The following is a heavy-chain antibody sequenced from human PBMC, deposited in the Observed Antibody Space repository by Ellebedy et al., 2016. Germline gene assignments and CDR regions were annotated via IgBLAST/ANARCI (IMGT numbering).Heavy chain of an antibody. V-gene: IGHV1-18*01. CDR2: ISAYNGNT. CDR3: AREAESGFDY. J-gene: IGHJ4*02. Sequence: ASVKVSCKASGGTFSSYAISWVRQAPGQGLEWMGWISAYNGNTNYAQKLQGRVTMTRDTSISTAYMELSRLRSDDTVVYYCAREAESGFDYWGQGTLVTVSS. D-gene: IGHD1-14*01. CDR1: GGTFSSYA.